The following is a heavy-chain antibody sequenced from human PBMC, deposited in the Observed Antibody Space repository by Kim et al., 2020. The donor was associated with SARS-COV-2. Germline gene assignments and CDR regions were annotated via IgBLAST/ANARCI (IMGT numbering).Heavy chain of an antibody. Sequence: ASVKVSCKASGYTFTGYYMHWVRQAPGQGLEWMGWINPNSGGTNYAQKFQGWVTMTRDTSISTAYMELSRLRSDDTAVYYCARDRWGSSWYGAGYYFDYWGQGTLVTVSS. J-gene: IGHJ4*02. D-gene: IGHD6-13*01. V-gene: IGHV1-2*04. CDR2: INPNSGGT. CDR3: ARDRWGSSWYGAGYYFDY. CDR1: GYTFTGYY.